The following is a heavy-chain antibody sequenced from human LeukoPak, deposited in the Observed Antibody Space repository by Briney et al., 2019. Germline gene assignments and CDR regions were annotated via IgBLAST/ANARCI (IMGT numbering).Heavy chain of an antibody. CDR1: GGSITSDY. CDR3: ARWANFRGMEPHYLDL. V-gene: IGHV4-59*01. CDR2: VYYTGDT. J-gene: IGHJ4*02. Sequence: SETLSLTCTVSGGSITSDYWSWIRQPPGKGLEWIGYVYYTGDTRYRSSLESRVTISVDTSKTHLSLKMTSVTAADTGVYFCARWANFRGMEPHYLDLWSQGTLVTVSS. D-gene: IGHD1-26*01.